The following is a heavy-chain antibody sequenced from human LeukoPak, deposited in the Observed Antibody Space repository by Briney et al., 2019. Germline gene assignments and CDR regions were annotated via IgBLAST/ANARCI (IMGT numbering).Heavy chain of an antibody. J-gene: IGHJ4*02. Sequence: PGRSLRLSCAASGFTVSNNYMNWVRQAPGKGLEWVSGIYSGDSTYYADSVKGRFTISRHNSKNTLYLQMNSLRAEDTAVYYCAGRAYLFSGVDYWCQGTLVTVSS. V-gene: IGHV3-53*04. D-gene: IGHD2-15*01. CDR2: IYSGDST. CDR3: AGRAYLFSGVDY. CDR1: GFTVSNNY.